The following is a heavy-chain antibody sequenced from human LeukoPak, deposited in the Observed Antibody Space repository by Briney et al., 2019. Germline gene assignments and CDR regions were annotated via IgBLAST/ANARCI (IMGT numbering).Heavy chain of an antibody. CDR1: GGTFSSYA. CDR2: IIPIFGTA. CDR3: AREQRYCSGGSCYFDAFDI. Sequence: SVKVSCKASGGTFSSYAISWVRQAPGQGLEWMGGIIPIFGTANYAQKFQGRVTITADGSTSTAYMELSSLRSEDTAVYYCAREQRYCSGGSCYFDAFDIWGQGTMVTVSS. J-gene: IGHJ3*02. V-gene: IGHV1-69*13. D-gene: IGHD2-15*01.